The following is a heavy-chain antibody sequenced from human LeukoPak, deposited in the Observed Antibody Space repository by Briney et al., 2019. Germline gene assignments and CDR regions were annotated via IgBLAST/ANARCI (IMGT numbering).Heavy chain of an antibody. J-gene: IGHJ4*02. D-gene: IGHD3-22*01. CDR1: GFTVSSNY. V-gene: IGHV3-53*01. Sequence: GGSLRLSCAASGFTVSSNYMSWVRQAPGKGLDWVSVIYSGGSTYYADSVKGRFTISRDNSKNTLYLQMNSLRAEDTAVYYCARGYYYDSSGFDYWGQGTLVTVSS. CDR2: IYSGGST. CDR3: ARGYYYDSSGFDY.